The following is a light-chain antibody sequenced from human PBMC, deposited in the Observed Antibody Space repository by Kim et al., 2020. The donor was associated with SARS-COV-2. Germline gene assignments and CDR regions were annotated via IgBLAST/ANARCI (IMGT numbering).Light chain of an antibody. CDR3: ATWDDSLSGPV. Sequence: GQRRTISCSGSSSNIGGNDEYWYRQLPGPAPKLLIYTDSQRPSGVPDRFSVSKSGTAASLAISGLRFEDEADYYCATWDDSLSGPVFGGGTQLTVL. J-gene: IGLJ3*02. CDR1: SSNIGGND. CDR2: TDS. V-gene: IGLV1-47*02.